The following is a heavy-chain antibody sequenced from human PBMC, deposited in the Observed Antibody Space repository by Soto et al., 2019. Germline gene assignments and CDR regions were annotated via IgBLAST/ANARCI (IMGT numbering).Heavy chain of an antibody. CDR2: ISGYNGDT. V-gene: IGHV1-18*01. J-gene: IGHJ6*02. CDR1: GYSFTTYG. CDR3: ATNGHTPYYFSGMDV. Sequence: QGLLVQSGAEVKRPGASVKVSCKASGYSFTTYGISWVRQAPGQGLEWMGWISGYNGDTNKAQKFQDKVTMTIDRSTTTAYLELRSLTSDDTAVYYCATNGHTPYYFSGMDVWGQGTTVTVSS. D-gene: IGHD2-21*01.